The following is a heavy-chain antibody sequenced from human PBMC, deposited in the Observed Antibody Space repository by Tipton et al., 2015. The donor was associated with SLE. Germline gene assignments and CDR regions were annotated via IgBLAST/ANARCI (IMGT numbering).Heavy chain of an antibody. CDR1: GFTFSSYG. CDR2: IWYDGSNK. D-gene: IGHD3-16*02. V-gene: IGHV3-33*01. CDR3: SGELSPRDGFDS. J-gene: IGHJ3*02. Sequence: SLRLSCAASGFTFSSYGMHWVRQAPGKGLEWVAVIWYDGSNKNYADSVKGRFTISRDNSKNTLYLQMNSLRAEDTAVYYCSGELSPRDGFDSWGQGTMVTVSS.